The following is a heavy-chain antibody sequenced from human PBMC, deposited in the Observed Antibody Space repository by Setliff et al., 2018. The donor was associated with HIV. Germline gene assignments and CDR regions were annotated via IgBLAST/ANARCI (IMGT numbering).Heavy chain of an antibody. Sequence: GGSLRLSCEASGFSFNTYGMSWVRQAPGKGLEWVSDISGSGGVTYYADSVKGRFTISRDNGRNTLYLQMNSLRDEDSAVYHCAREGPPVDVAGRYLQHWGRGTLVTVSS. CDR3: AREGPPVDVAGRYLQH. J-gene: IGHJ1*01. CDR2: ISGSGGVT. CDR1: GFSFNTYG. D-gene: IGHD2-15*01. V-gene: IGHV3-23*01.